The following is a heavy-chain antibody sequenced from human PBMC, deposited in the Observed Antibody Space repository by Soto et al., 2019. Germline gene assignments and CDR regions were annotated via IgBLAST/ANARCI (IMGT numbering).Heavy chain of an antibody. CDR3: ARAAIHYYYYYMDV. CDR2: INPNSGGT. CDR1: GYTFTGYY. V-gene: IGHV1-2*04. Sequence: ASVKVSCKASGYTFTGYYMHWVRQAPGQGLEWMGWINPNSGGTNYAQKFQGWVTMTRDTSISTAYMELSRLRSDDTAVYYCARAAIHYYYYYMDVWGKGTTVTVSS. J-gene: IGHJ6*03.